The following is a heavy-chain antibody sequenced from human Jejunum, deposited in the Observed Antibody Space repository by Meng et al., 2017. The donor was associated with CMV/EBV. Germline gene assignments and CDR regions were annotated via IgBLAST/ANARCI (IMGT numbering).Heavy chain of an antibody. V-gene: IGHV4-61*02. CDR3: VRGGDGYLY. D-gene: IGHD5-24*01. Sequence: QVQLQESGPGLVKPSQTLSLPCTVSGGSISSGNYYWGWIRQPAGKGLEWIGRIYASGNTNYKPSLNSRVTMSVDTSKNQFSLKLNSVAAADTAVYYCVRGGDGYLYWGQGTLVTVSS. CDR1: GGSISSGNYY. CDR2: IYASGNT. J-gene: IGHJ4*02.